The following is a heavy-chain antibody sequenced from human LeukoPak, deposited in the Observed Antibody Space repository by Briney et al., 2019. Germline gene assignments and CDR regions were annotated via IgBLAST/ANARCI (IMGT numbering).Heavy chain of an antibody. CDR3: AREGGWAGYSQTNWFDP. J-gene: IGHJ5*02. Sequence: PGGSLRLSCAASGFTFSSYSMNWVRQAPGKGLEWVSSISSSSSYIYYADSVKGRFTISRHNAKNSLYLQMNSLRAEDTAVYYCAREGGWAGYSQTNWFDPWGQGTLVTVSS. CDR1: GFTFSSYS. V-gene: IGHV3-21*04. CDR2: ISSSSSYI. D-gene: IGHD3/OR15-3a*01.